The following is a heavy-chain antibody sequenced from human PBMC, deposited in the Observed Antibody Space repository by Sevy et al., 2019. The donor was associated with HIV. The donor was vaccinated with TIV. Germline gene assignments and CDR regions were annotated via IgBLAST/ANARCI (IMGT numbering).Heavy chain of an antibody. Sequence: GGSLRLSCAASGFTFSKYWMGWVRQAPGKGLEGVANIKQDAGQKYYVESVKGRFTISRDNAKNSQYLQMNSLRAEDTAVYFCARDDGNYYFHYWGQGTLVTVSS. CDR2: IKQDAGQK. D-gene: IGHD1-7*01. V-gene: IGHV3-7*01. J-gene: IGHJ4*02. CDR3: ARDDGNYYFHY. CDR1: GFTFSKYW.